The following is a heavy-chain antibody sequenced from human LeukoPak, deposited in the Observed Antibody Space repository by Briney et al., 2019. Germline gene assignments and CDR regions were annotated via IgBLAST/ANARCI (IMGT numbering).Heavy chain of an antibody. CDR1: GFSFRAYT. CDR3: AKDRSGWTDAFDI. CDR2: VNPSHAYQ. J-gene: IGHJ3*02. V-gene: IGHV3-21*06. D-gene: IGHD6-19*01. Sequence: GGSLRLSCAASGFSFRAYTINWVRQAPGKGLEWVSSVNPSHAYQFYADSVKGRFTISRDNVKNSLFLQMDRLRAEDTAVYYCAKDRSGWTDAFDIWGQGTMVTVSS.